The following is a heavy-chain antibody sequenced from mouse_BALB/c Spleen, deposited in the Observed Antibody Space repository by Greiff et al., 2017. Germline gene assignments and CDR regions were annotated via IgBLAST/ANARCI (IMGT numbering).Heavy chain of an antibody. J-gene: IGHJ2*01. Sequence: EVKLVESGGGLVKPGGSLKLSCAASGFTFSSYGMSWVRQTPDKRLELVATINSNGGSTYYPDSVKGRFTISRDNAKNTLYLQMSSLKSEDTAMYYCAKLGRRGELVYFDYWGQGTTLTVSS. CDR1: GFTFSSYG. CDR3: AKLGRRGELVYFDY. V-gene: IGHV5-6-3*01. D-gene: IGHD4-1*01. CDR2: INSNGGST.